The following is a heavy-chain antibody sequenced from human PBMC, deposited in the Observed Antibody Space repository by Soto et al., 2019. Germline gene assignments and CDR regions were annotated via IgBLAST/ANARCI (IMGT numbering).Heavy chain of an antibody. CDR2: ISYDGSNK. CDR1: GFTFSSYA. D-gene: IGHD6-13*01. CDR3: ARDQRYSSSWYASSYYYYGMDV. V-gene: IGHV3-30-3*01. Sequence: GGSLRLSCAASGFTFSSYAMHWVRQAPGKGLEWVAVISYDGSNKYYADSVKGRFTISRDNSKNTLYLQMNSLRAEDTAVYYCARDQRYSSSWYASSYYYYGMDVWGQGTTVTVSS. J-gene: IGHJ6*02.